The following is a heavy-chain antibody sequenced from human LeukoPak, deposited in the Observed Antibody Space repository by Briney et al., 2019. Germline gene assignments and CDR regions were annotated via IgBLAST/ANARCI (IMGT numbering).Heavy chain of an antibody. J-gene: IGHJ4*02. Sequence: ASVKVSCKASGDTFTGYCMHWVRQAPGQGLEWMGWINPNSGGTNYAQKFQGRVTMTRDTSISTAYMELSRLRSDDTAVYYCARDQYYDYVWGSPAMDYWGQGTLVTVSS. V-gene: IGHV1-2*02. CDR1: GDTFTGYC. CDR2: INPNSGGT. D-gene: IGHD3-16*01. CDR3: ARDQYYDYVWGSPAMDY.